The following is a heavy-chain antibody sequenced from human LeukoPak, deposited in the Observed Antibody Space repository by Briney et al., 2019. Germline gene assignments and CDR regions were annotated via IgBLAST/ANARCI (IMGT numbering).Heavy chain of an antibody. CDR1: GFTLSSYW. J-gene: IGHJ4*02. CDR3: ARADWDTAMIDY. CDR2: ISSSSSYI. Sequence: GGSLRLSCAASGFTLSSYWMNWVRQAPGKGLEWVSSISSSSSYIYYADSVKGRFTISRDNAKNSLYLQMNSLRAEDTAVYYCARADWDTAMIDYWGQGTLVTVSS. V-gene: IGHV3-21*01. D-gene: IGHD5-18*01.